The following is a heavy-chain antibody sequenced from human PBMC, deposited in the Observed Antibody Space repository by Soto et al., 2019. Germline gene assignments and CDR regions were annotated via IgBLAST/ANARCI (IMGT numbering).Heavy chain of an antibody. Sequence: ATVKASCKASGHNFTGYYMHWVRQAPGQGLEWMGWINPNSGGTNYAQKFQGWVTMTRDTSISTAYMELSRLRSDDTAVYYCARGTYYDFWSGYTSFFDYWGQGTLVTVSS. CDR3: ARGTYYDFWSGYTSFFDY. V-gene: IGHV1-2*04. CDR2: INPNSGGT. D-gene: IGHD3-3*01. J-gene: IGHJ4*02. CDR1: GHNFTGYY.